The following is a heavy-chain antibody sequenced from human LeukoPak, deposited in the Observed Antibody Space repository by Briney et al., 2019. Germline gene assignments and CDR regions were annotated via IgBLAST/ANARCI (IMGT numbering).Heavy chain of an antibody. D-gene: IGHD6-25*01. Sequence: GASVKVSCKASGYTFTGYYMHWVRQAPGQRLEWMGWINPNSGGTNYAQKFQGRVTMTRDTSISTAYMELSRLRSDDTAVYYCARGIAAKYNWFDPWGQGTLVTASS. V-gene: IGHV1-2*02. J-gene: IGHJ5*02. CDR3: ARGIAAKYNWFDP. CDR1: GYTFTGYY. CDR2: INPNSGGT.